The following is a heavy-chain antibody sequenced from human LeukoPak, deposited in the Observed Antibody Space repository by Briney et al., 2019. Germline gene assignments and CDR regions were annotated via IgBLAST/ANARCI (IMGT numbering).Heavy chain of an antibody. D-gene: IGHD3-10*01. CDR1: GFTFSSFE. J-gene: IGHJ4*02. CDR3: ARSQWVRGASYYFDY. Sequence: GGSLRLSCAASGFTFSSFEMHWVCQAPGKGLEWISYIRSGGDAVYYAESVKGRFTISRDNAKNSLYLQMNSLRDEDTAVYSCARSQWVRGASYYFDYWGQAAMATVSS. V-gene: IGHV3-48*03. CDR2: IRSGGDAV.